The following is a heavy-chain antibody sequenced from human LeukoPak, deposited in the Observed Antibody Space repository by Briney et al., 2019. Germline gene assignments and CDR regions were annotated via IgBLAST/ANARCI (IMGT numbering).Heavy chain of an antibody. CDR2: IRYDGSNK. D-gene: IGHD6-13*01. Sequence: GGSLRLSCAASGFTFSSYGMHWVRQAPGKGLEWVAFIRYDGSNKYYADSVKGRFTISRDNTKNSLYLQMNSLRAEDTAVYYCAGSWSPYDAFDIWGQGTMVSVSS. CDR1: GFTFSSYG. V-gene: IGHV3-30*02. CDR3: AGSWSPYDAFDI. J-gene: IGHJ3*02.